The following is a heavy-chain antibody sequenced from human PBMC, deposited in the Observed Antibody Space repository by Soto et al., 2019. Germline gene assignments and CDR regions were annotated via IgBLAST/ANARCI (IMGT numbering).Heavy chain of an antibody. Sequence: PSETLSLTCTVSGASISGYYWSWIRKSAGKGLEWIGRIYATGTTDYNPSLKSRVMMSVDTSKKQFSLKLRSVTAADTAVYYCVRDGTKTLRDWFDPWGQGISVTVSS. CDR2: IYATGTT. J-gene: IGHJ5*02. CDR3: VRDGTKTLRDWFDP. D-gene: IGHD1-1*01. CDR1: GASISGYY. V-gene: IGHV4-4*07.